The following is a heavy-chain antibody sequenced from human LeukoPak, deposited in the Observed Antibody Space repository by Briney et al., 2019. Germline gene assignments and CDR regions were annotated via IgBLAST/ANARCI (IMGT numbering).Heavy chain of an antibody. CDR1: GFTFSSYS. Sequence: GGSLRLSCAASGFTFSSYSMNWVRQAPGKGLEWISYISSSRTTIYYADSVKGRFTISRDNAENSLYLQMNSLRAEDTAVYYCARICSGGSCYNDAFDIWGQGTMVTVSS. CDR2: ISSSRTTI. CDR3: ARICSGGSCYNDAFDI. J-gene: IGHJ3*02. V-gene: IGHV3-48*01. D-gene: IGHD2-15*01.